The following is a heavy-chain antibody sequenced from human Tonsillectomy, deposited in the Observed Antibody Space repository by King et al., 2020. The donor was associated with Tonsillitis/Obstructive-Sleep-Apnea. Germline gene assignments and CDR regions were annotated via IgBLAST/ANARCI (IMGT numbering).Heavy chain of an antibody. V-gene: IGHV4-34*01. D-gene: IGHD6-19*01. Sequence: VQLQQWGAGLLKPSETLSLTCAVYGGSFSGYYWSWIRQPPGKGLEWIGEIKHSGSTNYNPSLKSRVTISVDTSKNQFSLKLSSVTAADTAVYYCASVAVAGTGWFDPWGQGTLVTVSS. J-gene: IGHJ5*02. CDR2: IKHSGST. CDR1: GGSFSGYY. CDR3: ASVAVAGTGWFDP.